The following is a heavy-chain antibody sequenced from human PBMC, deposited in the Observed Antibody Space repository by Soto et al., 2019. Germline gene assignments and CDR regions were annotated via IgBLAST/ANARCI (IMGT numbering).Heavy chain of an antibody. CDR2: ISSNGGST. Sequence: GGSLRLSCAASGFTFSSYAMHWVRQAPGKGLEYVSAISSNGGSTYYANSVKGRFTISRDNSKNTLYLQMGSLRAEDMAVYYCARESGMGRAFDIWGQGTMVTVSS. CDR1: GFTFSSYA. V-gene: IGHV3-64*01. D-gene: IGHD1-20*01. CDR3: ARESGMGRAFDI. J-gene: IGHJ3*02.